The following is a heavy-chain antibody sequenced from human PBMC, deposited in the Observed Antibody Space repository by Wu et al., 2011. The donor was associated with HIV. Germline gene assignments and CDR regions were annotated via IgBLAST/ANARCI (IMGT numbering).Heavy chain of an antibody. J-gene: IGHJ6*02. CDR1: GYSFTDHH. CDR2: ISAYNGHT. Sequence: QVQLKQSGAEVKKPGASVKVSCEASGYSFTDHHIHWVRQAPGQGLEWVGGISAYNGHTEYAQAVEDRITLTTDASTRTAYMELRSLRFDDTGVYFCARGGGLKFVGFSGTEKLYSLDVWGQGTSVSVSS. V-gene: IGHV1-18*04. D-gene: IGHD3-10*01. CDR3: ARGGGLKFVGFSGTEKLYSLDV.